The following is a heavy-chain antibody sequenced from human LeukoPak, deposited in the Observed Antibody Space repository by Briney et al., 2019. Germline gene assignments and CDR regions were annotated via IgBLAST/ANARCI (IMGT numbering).Heavy chain of an antibody. Sequence: GGSLRLSCAASGFTFSSYAMSWVRQAPEKGPEWVSAISGSGGSTYYADSVKGRFTSSRDNSKNTLYLQMNSLRAEDTAVYYCAKDKGVSSGWYVGFDPWGQGTLVTVSS. CDR1: GFTFSSYA. D-gene: IGHD6-19*01. V-gene: IGHV3-23*01. J-gene: IGHJ5*02. CDR3: AKDKGVSSGWYVGFDP. CDR2: ISGSGGST.